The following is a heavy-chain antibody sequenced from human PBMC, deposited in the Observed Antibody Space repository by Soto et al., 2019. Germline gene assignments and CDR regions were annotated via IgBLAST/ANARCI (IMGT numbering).Heavy chain of an antibody. V-gene: IGHV4-59*01. D-gene: IGHD6-13*01. CDR2: IYYSGST. CDR3: ARSIAAGPPFGGMDV. CDR1: GGSISSYY. Sequence: SETLSLTCTVSGGSISSYYWGWIRQPPGKGLEWIGYIYYSGSTNYNPSLKSRVTISVDTSKNQFSLKLSSVTAADTAVYYCARSIAAGPPFGGMDVRGQGNTVPVSS. J-gene: IGHJ6*02.